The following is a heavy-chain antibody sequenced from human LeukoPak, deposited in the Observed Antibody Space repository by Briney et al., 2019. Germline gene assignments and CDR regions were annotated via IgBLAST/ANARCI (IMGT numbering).Heavy chain of an antibody. D-gene: IGHD3-3*01. CDR2: ISYDGSNK. CDR3: ARHRAVLRFLEWLLNYYGMDV. V-gene: IGHV3-30-3*01. J-gene: IGHJ6*02. Sequence: GGSLRLSCAASGFTFSSYAMHWVRQAPGKGLEWVAVISYDGSNKYYADSVKGRFTISRDNSKNTLYLQMNSLRAEDTAVYYCARHRAVLRFLEWLLNYYGMDVWGQGTTVTVSS. CDR1: GFTFSSYA.